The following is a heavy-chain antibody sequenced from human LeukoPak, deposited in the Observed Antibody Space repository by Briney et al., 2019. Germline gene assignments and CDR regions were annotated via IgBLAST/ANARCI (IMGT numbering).Heavy chain of an antibody. CDR1: GYSISSGYY. D-gene: IGHD6-13*01. Sequence: SETLSLTCAVSGYSISSGYYWGWIRQPPGKGLEWIGSIYHSGSTYYNPSLKSRVTISVDTSKNQFSLKLSSVTAADTAVYYCARQIAAAGRAFDIWGQGTMVTVSS. V-gene: IGHV4-38-2*01. J-gene: IGHJ3*02. CDR2: IYHSGST. CDR3: ARQIAAAGRAFDI.